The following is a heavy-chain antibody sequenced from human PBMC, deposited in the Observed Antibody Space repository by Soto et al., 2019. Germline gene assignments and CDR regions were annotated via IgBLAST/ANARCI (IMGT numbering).Heavy chain of an antibody. CDR1: GYTLTELS. CDR3: ATASGPLTYYYDSSGSYGMDV. V-gene: IGHV1-24*01. CDR2: FDPEDGET. D-gene: IGHD3-22*01. J-gene: IGHJ6*02. Sequence: AASVKVSCKVSGYTLTELSMHWVRQAPGKGLEWMGGFDPEDGETIYAQKFQGRVTMTEDTSTDTAYMELSSLRSEDTAVYYCATASGPLTYYYDSSGSYGMDVWGQGTTVTVSS.